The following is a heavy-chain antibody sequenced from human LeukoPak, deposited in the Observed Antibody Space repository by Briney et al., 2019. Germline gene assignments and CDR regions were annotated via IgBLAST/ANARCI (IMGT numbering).Heavy chain of an antibody. J-gene: IGHJ6*03. V-gene: IGHV3-23*01. Sequence: PGGSLRLSCAASGITFSSYGMSWVRQAPGKGLEWVSAISGSGGSTYYADSVKGRFTISRDNSKNTLYLQMNSLRAEDTAVYYCAKVGTVTRHGGYYYYMDVWGKGTTVTVSS. D-gene: IGHD4-17*01. CDR1: GITFSSYG. CDR2: ISGSGGST. CDR3: AKVGTVTRHGGYYYYMDV.